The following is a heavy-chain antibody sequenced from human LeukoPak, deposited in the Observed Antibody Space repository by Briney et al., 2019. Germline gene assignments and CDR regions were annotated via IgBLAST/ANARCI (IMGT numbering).Heavy chain of an antibody. V-gene: IGHV3-30*18. D-gene: IGHD3-16*01. Sequence: PGGSLRLSCAASEFTFSNAWMNWVRQAPGKGLEWVALISYDGGDKYYEESMKGRITISRDNAENTIYLQMNNLRPDDTAFYFCVKEGVEYSYSYGDYWGQGTLVTVSS. CDR1: EFTFSNAW. CDR3: VKEGVEYSYSYGDY. CDR2: ISYDGGDK. J-gene: IGHJ4*02.